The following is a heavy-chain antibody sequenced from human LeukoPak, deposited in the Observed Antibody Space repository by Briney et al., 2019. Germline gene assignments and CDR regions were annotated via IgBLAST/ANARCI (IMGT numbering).Heavy chain of an antibody. CDR1: GFTVDDYA. CDR3: AKGVRSGTYYNCFDP. V-gene: IGHV3-43*02. J-gene: IGHJ5*02. Sequence: GGSLRLSCVASGFTVDDYALHWARQAPGKGLEWISVISGDGDNTHYADSVKGRFTISRDNSKNSLYLQMSSLRADDTALYYCAKGVRSGTYYNCFDPWGQGTLVTVSS. CDR2: ISGDGDNT. D-gene: IGHD1-26*01.